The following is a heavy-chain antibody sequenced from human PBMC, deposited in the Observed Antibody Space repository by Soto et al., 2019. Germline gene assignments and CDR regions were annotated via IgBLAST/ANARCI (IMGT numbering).Heavy chain of an antibody. CDR2: IIPIFGTA. CDR3: ARGRGYGPRYYYYGMDV. Sequence: ASVKVSCKASGGTFSSYAISWVRQAPGQGLEWMGGIIPIFGTANYAQKFQGRVTITADKSTGTAYMELSSLRSEDTAVYYCARGRGYGPRYYYYGMDVWGQGTTVTVSS. J-gene: IGHJ6*02. D-gene: IGHD5-18*01. CDR1: GGTFSSYA. V-gene: IGHV1-69*06.